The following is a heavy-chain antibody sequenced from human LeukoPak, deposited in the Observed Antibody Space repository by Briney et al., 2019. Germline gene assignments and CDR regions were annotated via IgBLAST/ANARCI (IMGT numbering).Heavy chain of an antibody. CDR1: GFTVSSNY. J-gene: IGHJ4*02. CDR2: IYSGGST. CDR3: ARGLSGSYHYFDY. Sequence: GGSLRLSCAVSGFTVSSNYMSWVRQAPGKGLEWXXVIYSGGSTYYADSVKGRFTISRDNSKNTLYLQVNSLRAEDTAVYYCARGLSGSYHYFDYWGQGTLVTVSS. D-gene: IGHD1-26*01. V-gene: IGHV3-53*01.